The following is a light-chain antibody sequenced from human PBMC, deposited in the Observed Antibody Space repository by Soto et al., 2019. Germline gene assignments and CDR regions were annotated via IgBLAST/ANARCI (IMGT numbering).Light chain of an antibody. CDR1: QSISSW. Sequence: DIQMTQSPSTLSASVGDRVTITCGASQSISSWLAWYQQKPGKAPKLLIYGASSLESGVPSRFSGSGSGAEFTLTISSLQPDDFATYYCQQYNTYPWTFGQGTKVEFK. J-gene: IGKJ1*01. CDR2: GAS. CDR3: QQYNTYPWT. V-gene: IGKV1-5*01.